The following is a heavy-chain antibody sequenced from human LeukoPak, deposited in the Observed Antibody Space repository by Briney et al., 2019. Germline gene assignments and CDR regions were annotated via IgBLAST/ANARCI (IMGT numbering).Heavy chain of an antibody. CDR2: ISGSGGST. D-gene: IGHD6-25*01. Sequence: GASLRLSCAASGFTFSSYSMSWVRQAPGKGLEWVSAISGSGGSTYYADSVKGRFTISRDNSKNTLYLQMNSLRAEDTAVYYCAKDGVAAPPFDYWGQGTLVTVSS. V-gene: IGHV3-23*01. CDR3: AKDGVAAPPFDY. J-gene: IGHJ4*02. CDR1: GFTFSSYS.